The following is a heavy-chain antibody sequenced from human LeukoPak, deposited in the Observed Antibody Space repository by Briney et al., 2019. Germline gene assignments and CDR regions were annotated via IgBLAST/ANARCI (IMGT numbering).Heavy chain of an antibody. CDR3: ARDFFGIAAAGKVKSYYYMDV. CDR1: GYTFTTYY. Sequence: GASVKVSCKASGYTFTTYYMHWVRQAPGQGLEWMGITNPSGGSTTYAQKFQGRVTMTRDTSTSTVYMELNNLRSEDTAVYYCARDFFGIAAAGKVKSYYYMDVWGKGTTVTVSS. V-gene: IGHV1-46*01. J-gene: IGHJ6*03. D-gene: IGHD6-13*01. CDR2: TNPSGGST.